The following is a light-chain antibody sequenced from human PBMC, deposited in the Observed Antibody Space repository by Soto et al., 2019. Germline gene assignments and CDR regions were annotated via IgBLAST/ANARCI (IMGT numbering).Light chain of an antibody. CDR2: EVS. CDR3: SLYTSSSTYV. J-gene: IGLJ1*01. V-gene: IGLV2-18*01. Sequence: QSDLTQPPSVSGSPGQSVTISCTGTSSDVGSYNRVSWYQQPPGTAPKLMIYEVSNRPSGVPDRFSGSKSGNTASLTISGLQAEDEADYYCSLYTSSSTYVFVTGTKLTVL. CDR1: SSDVGSYNR.